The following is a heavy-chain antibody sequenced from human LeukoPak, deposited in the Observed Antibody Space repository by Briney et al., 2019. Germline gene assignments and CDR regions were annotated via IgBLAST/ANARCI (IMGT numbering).Heavy chain of an antibody. D-gene: IGHD4-23*01. CDR1: GFTFSSYA. J-gene: IGHJ4*02. V-gene: IGHV3-23*01. CDR2: ISGSGGST. CDR3: AKDSGYGGTYFDY. Sequence: GGSLRLSCAASGFTFSSYAMSWVRQAPGKGLEWVLAISGSGGSTYYADSVKGRFTISRDNSKNTLYLQMNSLRAEDTAVYYCAKDSGYGGTYFDYWGQGTLVTVSS.